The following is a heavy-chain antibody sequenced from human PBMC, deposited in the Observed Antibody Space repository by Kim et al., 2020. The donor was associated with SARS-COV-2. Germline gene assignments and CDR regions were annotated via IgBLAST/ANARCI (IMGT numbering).Heavy chain of an antibody. V-gene: IGHV4-31*03. J-gene: IGHJ5*02. CDR2: IYYSGST. CDR3: ASNIGITMIVVVTGWFDP. CDR1: GGSISSGGYY. D-gene: IGHD3-22*01. Sequence: SETLSLTCTVSGGSISSGGYYWSWIRQHPGKGLEWIGYIYYSGSTYYNPSLKSRVIITVDTSKNQFSLKLSSVTAADTAVYYCASNIGITMIVVVTGWFDPWGQGTLVTVSS.